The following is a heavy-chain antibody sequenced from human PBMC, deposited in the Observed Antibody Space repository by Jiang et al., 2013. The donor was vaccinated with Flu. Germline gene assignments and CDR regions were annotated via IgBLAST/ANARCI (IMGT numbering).Heavy chain of an antibody. V-gene: IGHV4-34*01. J-gene: IGHJ4*02. Sequence: LLKPSETLSLTCAVYGGSFSGYYWSWIRQPPGKGLEWIGEINHSGSTNYNPSLKSRVTISVDTSKNQFSLKLSPVTAADTAVYYCARGSHTYYDFWSGYILYFDYWGQGTWSPSPQ. CDR3: ARGSHTYYDFWSGYILYFDY. CDR1: GGSFSGYY. D-gene: IGHD3-3*01. CDR2: INHSGST.